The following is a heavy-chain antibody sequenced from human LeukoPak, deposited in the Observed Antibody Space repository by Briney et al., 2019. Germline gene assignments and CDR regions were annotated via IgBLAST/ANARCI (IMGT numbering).Heavy chain of an antibody. CDR2: ISYDGSSR. CDR3: ARDRLDGDNWNDCDY. Sequence: GGSLRLSCAASGFTFSNYAMHWVRQAPGKGLEWLAIISYDGSSRYYADSVKGRFTISRDNSKNTLYVQTNGLRVDDTAIYYCARDRLDGDNWNDCDYWGQGTLVTVSS. J-gene: IGHJ4*02. V-gene: IGHV3-30-3*01. D-gene: IGHD1-1*01. CDR1: GFTFSNYA.